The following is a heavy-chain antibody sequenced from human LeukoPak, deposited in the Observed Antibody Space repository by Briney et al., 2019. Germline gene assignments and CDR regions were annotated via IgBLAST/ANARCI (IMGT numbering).Heavy chain of an antibody. CDR2: IIPIFGTA. J-gene: IGHJ6*03. CDR1: GGTFSSYA. CDR3: AREGTTVTTLGYYYYYMDV. Sequence: SVKVSCKASGGTFSSYAISWVQQAPGQGLEWMGGIIPIFGTANYAQKFQGRVTITTDESTNTAYMELSSLRSEDTAVYYCAREGTTVTTLGYYYYYMDVWGKGTTVTVSS. D-gene: IGHD4-17*01. V-gene: IGHV1-69*05.